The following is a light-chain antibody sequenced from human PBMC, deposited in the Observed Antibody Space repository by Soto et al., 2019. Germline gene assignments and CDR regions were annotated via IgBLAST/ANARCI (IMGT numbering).Light chain of an antibody. V-gene: IGKV3-20*01. CDR3: QQYGSSLFT. CDR2: GAS. Sequence: EIVLTQSPGTLSLSPGERANLSCRASQSVSSSYLAWYQQKPGQAPRLLIYGASSRATGIPDRFSGSGSGTDFTLTISRLEPEDFAVYYCQQYGSSLFTFGPGIKVDIK. J-gene: IGKJ3*01. CDR1: QSVSSSY.